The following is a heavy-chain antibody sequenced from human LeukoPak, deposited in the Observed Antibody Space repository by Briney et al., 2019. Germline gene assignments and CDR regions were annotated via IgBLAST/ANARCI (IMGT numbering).Heavy chain of an antibody. Sequence: ASVKVSCKASGYTFARYYIHRVRQAPGQGLEWMGIINPSGGSTRYAQKFQGRVTMTRDTSTSTVYMELSSLRSDDTAVYYCARGGYYDSSGSFDPWGQGTLVTVSS. CDR2: INPSGGST. D-gene: IGHD3-22*01. CDR3: ARGGYYDSSGSFDP. J-gene: IGHJ5*02. CDR1: GYTFARYY. V-gene: IGHV1-46*01.